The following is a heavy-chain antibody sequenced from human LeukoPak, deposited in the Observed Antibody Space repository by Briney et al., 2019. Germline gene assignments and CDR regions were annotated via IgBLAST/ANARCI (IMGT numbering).Heavy chain of an antibody. CDR2: IYPGDSDT. Sequence: KTGAPLHFSCTSSGSSITSYWSGWVRQLPGKGLEWMGIIYPGDSDTNYSPAFQGQVTITADKSISTAYLQWSSLEASDTAMYYCGRFGESYGMDVWGQGTTVTVSS. CDR1: GSSITSYW. J-gene: IGHJ6*02. D-gene: IGHD3-10*01. V-gene: IGHV5-51*03. CDR3: GRFGESYGMDV.